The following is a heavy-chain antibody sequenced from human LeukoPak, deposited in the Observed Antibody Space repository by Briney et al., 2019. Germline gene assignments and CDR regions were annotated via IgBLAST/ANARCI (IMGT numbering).Heavy chain of an antibody. CDR1: GFTFSSYA. J-gene: IGHJ4*02. Sequence: GGSLRLSCAASGFTFSSYAMHWVRQAPGKGLEWVAVISYDGSNKYYADSVKGRFTISRDNSKNTLYLQMNSLRAEDTAVYYCAMGRGHSYGYPSPGYWGQGTLVTVSS. V-gene: IGHV3-30-3*01. CDR3: AMGRGHSYGYPSPGY. D-gene: IGHD5-18*01. CDR2: ISYDGSNK.